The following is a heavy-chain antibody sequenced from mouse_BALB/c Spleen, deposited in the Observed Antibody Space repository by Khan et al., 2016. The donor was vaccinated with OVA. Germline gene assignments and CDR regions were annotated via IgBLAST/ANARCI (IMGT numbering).Heavy chain of an antibody. CDR3: ARRNYFGYTFAY. J-gene: IGHJ3*01. Sequence: QVQLQQSGTELARPGASVNLSCKASGYTFTDFYINWVKQRSGQGLEWIGEISPGSGDTYYNEKFKGKTTRTADKSSSTAYMQLSSLTSEASAVYFCARRNYFGYTFAYWGQGTLVTVSA. CDR1: GYTFTDFY. V-gene: IGHV1-77*01. D-gene: IGHD1-2*01. CDR2: ISPGSGDT.